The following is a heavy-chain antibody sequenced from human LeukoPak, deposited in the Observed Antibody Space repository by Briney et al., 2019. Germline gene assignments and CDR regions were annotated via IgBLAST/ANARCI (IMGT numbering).Heavy chain of an antibody. CDR1: GFRFDGYW. Sequence: GGSLRLSCAASGFRFDGYWMSWVRQAPGKGLEWVANIKQDGSEKYYVDSVKGRFTISRDNTKNSLYLQMNSLRAEDTAVYYCAKDLPGIAAADDAFDIWGQGTMVTVSS. D-gene: IGHD6-13*01. CDR2: IKQDGSEK. CDR3: AKDLPGIAAADDAFDI. J-gene: IGHJ3*02. V-gene: IGHV3-7*03.